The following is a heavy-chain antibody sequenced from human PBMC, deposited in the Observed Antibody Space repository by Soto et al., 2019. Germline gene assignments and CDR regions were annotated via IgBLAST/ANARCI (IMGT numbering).Heavy chain of an antibody. D-gene: IGHD3-22*01. CDR1: GYSFSSYG. V-gene: IGHV1-18*01. CDR2: INTYNGNR. Sequence: QVQLVQSGAELRKPGASVKVSCKASGYSFSSYGINWVRQAPGQGLEWMGWINTYNGNRNYAQKFEDRVTMTTATSTNTVYMELRILKSDDTAIYYCARDRLRGYDSSGFYSWGQGTLVTVSS. CDR3: ARDRLRGYDSSGFYS. J-gene: IGHJ4*02.